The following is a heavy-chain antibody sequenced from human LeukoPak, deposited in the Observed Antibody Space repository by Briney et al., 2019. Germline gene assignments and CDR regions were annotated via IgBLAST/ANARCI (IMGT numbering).Heavy chain of an antibody. V-gene: IGHV3-23*01. CDR2: ISGSGGST. CDR1: GFTFSSYA. J-gene: IGHJ6*02. Sequence: GGSLRLSCAASGFTFSSYAMSWVRQAPGKGLEWVSAISGSGGSTYYADSVKGRFTISRDNSKNTLYLQMNSLRAEDTDVYYCAKDPGIAARPGYYYYYGMDVWGQGTTVTVSS. D-gene: IGHD6-6*01. CDR3: AKDPGIAARPGYYYYYGMDV.